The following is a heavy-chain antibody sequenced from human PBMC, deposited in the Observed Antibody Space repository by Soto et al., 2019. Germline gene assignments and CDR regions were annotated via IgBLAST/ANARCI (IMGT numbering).Heavy chain of an antibody. CDR3: AREGFSGSYFAY. J-gene: IGHJ4*02. Sequence: QVQLVQSGAEVKKPGSSMKVSYRASGYTFSDYAISWVRQAPGQGLEWMGGIVPIFATANYAQKFQCRVTITADKSTSTTYMELSSLISEDAAVYFCAREGFSGSYFAYWGQGTLVTVSS. D-gene: IGHD1-26*01. CDR1: GYTFSDYA. CDR2: IVPIFATA. V-gene: IGHV1-69*06.